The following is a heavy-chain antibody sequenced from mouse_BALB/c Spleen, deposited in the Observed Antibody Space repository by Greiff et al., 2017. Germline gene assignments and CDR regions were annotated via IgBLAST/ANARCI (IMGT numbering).Heavy chain of an antibody. CDR1: GFTFSSFG. CDR3: ARSDGYDVYYAMDY. CDR2: ISSGSSTI. Sequence: EVQLVESGGGLVQPGGSRKLSCAASGFTFSSFGMHWVRQAPEKGLEWVAYISSGSSTIYYADTVTGRFTISRDNPKNTLFLQMTSLRSEDTAMYCCARSDGYDVYYAMDYWGQGTSVTVSS. D-gene: IGHD2-2*01. V-gene: IGHV5-17*02. J-gene: IGHJ4*01.